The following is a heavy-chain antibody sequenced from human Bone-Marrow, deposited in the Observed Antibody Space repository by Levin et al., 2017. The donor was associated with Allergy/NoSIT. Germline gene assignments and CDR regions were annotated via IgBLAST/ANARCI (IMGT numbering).Heavy chain of an antibody. Sequence: PGGSLRLSCAASGITFSNDWMNWVRQAPGKGLEWVANINQDGSGKSYVGSVKGRFTISRDNAKNSLDLQMDSLRVEDTAVYYCSRDLYSGSYGGGDFWGRGTLVTVSS. J-gene: IGHJ4*02. CDR1: GITFSNDW. CDR2: INQDGSGK. D-gene: IGHD1-26*01. CDR3: SRDLYSGSYGGGDF. V-gene: IGHV3-7*01.